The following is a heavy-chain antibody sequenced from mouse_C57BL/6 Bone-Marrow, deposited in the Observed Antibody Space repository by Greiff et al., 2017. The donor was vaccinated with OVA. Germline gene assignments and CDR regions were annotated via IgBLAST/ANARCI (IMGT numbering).Heavy chain of an antibody. CDR1: GFTFSSYG. Sequence: EVKLVESGGDLVKPGGSLKLSCAASGFTFSSYGMSWVRQTPDKRLEWVATISSGGSYTYYPDSVKGRFTISRDNAKNTRYLQMSSLKSEDTAMYFCARQGGISYYFDYWGQGTTLTVSS. CDR3: ARQGGISYYFDY. V-gene: IGHV5-6*02. CDR2: ISSGGSYT. J-gene: IGHJ2*01.